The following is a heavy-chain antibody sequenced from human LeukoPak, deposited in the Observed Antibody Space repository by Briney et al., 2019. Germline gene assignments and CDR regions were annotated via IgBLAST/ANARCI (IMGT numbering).Heavy chain of an antibody. CDR1: GYTFTGYY. J-gene: IGHJ4*02. CDR2: ISAYNGNT. Sequence: ASVKVSCKASGYTFTGYYMHWVRQAPGQGLEWMGWISAYNGNTNYAQKLQGRVTMTTDTSTSTAYMELRSLRSDDTAVYYCASHSGYSSGWYGGPFDYWGQGTLVTVSS. CDR3: ASHSGYSSGWYGGPFDY. D-gene: IGHD6-19*01. V-gene: IGHV1-18*04.